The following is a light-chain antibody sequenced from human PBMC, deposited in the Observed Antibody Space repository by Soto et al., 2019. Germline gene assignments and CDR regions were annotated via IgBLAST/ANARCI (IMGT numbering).Light chain of an antibody. J-gene: IGKJ3*01. CDR3: QQYYLYPPA. CDR1: QNVRIY. CDR2: QTS. Sequence: DIQMTQSPSTLSASVGDRVTITCRASQNVRIYLAWYQQKPGKAPKLLIYQTSSLQSGVPSRFSGSGSETEFTLAISSLQPEDFATYYCQQYYLYPPAFGLGTKVDSK. V-gene: IGKV1-5*03.